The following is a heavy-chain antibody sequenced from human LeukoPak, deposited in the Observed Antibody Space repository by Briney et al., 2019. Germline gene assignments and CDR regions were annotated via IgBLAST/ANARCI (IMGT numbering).Heavy chain of an antibody. CDR1: GFTFSTYA. J-gene: IGHJ3*02. CDR3: AKASPVHHDAFDI. V-gene: IGHV3-23*01. CDR2: ISGSGDST. Sequence: SGGSLRLSCAASGFTFSTYAVNWVRQAPGKGLEWVSTISGSGDSTYYADSVKGRFTISRDNSKNTLYLQMNSLRAEDTAVYYCAKASPVHHDAFDIWGQGTMVTVSS. D-gene: IGHD1-14*01.